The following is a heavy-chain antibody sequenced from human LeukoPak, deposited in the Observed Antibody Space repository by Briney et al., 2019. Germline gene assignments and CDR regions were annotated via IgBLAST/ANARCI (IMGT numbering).Heavy chain of an antibody. Sequence: SETRSLTCTVSGGSISSYYWSWIRQPPGKGLEWIGYIYYSGSTNYNPSLKSRVTISVDTSKNQFSLKLSSVTAADTAVYYCARAYCGGDCYSTHPSFRFDPWGQGTLVTVSS. V-gene: IGHV4-59*12. CDR2: IYYSGST. D-gene: IGHD2-21*02. CDR1: GGSISSYY. CDR3: ARAYCGGDCYSTHPSFRFDP. J-gene: IGHJ5*02.